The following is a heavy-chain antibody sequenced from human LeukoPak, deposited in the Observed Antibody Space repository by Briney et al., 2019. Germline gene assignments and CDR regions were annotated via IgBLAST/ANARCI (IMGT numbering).Heavy chain of an antibody. J-gene: IGHJ4*02. CDR1: GGTFSSYA. Sequence: SVKVSCKASGGTFSSYAISWVRQAPGQGLEWMGGIIPIFGPANYTQKFQGRVTITTDQSTSTAYMELSSLRSEDTAVYYCARTPNYYDSSGYYYWGQGTLVTVSS. CDR3: ARTPNYYDSSGYYY. CDR2: IIPIFGPA. V-gene: IGHV1-69*05. D-gene: IGHD3-22*01.